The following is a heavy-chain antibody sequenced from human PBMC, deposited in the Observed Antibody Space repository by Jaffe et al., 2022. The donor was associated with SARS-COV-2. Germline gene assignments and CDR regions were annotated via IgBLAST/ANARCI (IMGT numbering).Heavy chain of an antibody. V-gene: IGHV3-9*01. J-gene: IGHJ4*02. CDR3: AKEGPYCSGGSCVY. CDR2: ISWNSGSI. D-gene: IGHD2-15*01. Sequence: EVQLVESGGGLVQPGRSLRLSCAASGFTFDDYAMHWVRQAPGKGLEWVSGISWNSGSIGYADSVKGRFTISRDNAKNSLYLQMNSLRAEDTALYYCAKEGPYCSGGSCVYWGQGTLVTVSS. CDR1: GFTFDDYA.